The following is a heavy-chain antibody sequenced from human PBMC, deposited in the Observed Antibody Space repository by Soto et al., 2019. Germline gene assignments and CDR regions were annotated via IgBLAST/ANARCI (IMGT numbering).Heavy chain of an antibody. D-gene: IGHD2-15*01. CDR3: VKDDGGNPSTEPL. CDR2: ISGSGDRT. J-gene: IGHJ4*02. CDR1: GITIRNYP. Sequence: EVQLQESGGGLVQPGGSLRLSCAASGITIRNYPMSWVRQAPGKGLDWVSGISGSGDRTYYADAAKGRFTISKDFSKNSLSLQLDSLRVEDTAVYFCVKDDGGNPSTEPLWGQGTLGTVSS. V-gene: IGHV3-23*01.